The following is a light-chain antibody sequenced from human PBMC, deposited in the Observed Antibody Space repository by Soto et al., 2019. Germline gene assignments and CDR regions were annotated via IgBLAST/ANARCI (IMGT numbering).Light chain of an antibody. J-gene: IGLJ1*01. V-gene: IGLV2-8*01. CDR3: SSYAGSSNV. CDR2: EVN. Sequence: QSVLTQPPSASGSPGQSVAISCTGTSSDVGGSNYVSWYQQHPGKAPKLMIYEVNKRPSGVPDRFSGSKSGNTASLTVSGLQAEDEADYYCSSYAGSSNVFGTGTKATVL. CDR1: SSDVGGSNY.